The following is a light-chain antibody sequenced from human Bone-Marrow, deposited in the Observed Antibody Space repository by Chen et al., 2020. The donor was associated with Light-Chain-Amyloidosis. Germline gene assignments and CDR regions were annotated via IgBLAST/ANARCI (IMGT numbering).Light chain of an antibody. J-gene: IGLJ2*01. CDR1: DFPTNY. CDR3: QSADSSGTYEVI. CDR2: IDT. V-gene: IGLV3-25*03. Sequence: SYELTQPPSLSASPGQTSTLTRSGDDFPTNYAYWYPQKPGQAPVLVINIDTERPSGIYERFSCSSSGTTATLTISGVQAEDEADYHCQSADSSGTYEVIFGGGTKLTVL.